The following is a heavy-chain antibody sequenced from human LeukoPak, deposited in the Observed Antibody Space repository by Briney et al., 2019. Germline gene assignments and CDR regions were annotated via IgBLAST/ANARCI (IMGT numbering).Heavy chain of an antibody. J-gene: IGHJ4*02. V-gene: IGHV1-69*06. CDR3: SREHYYDCKCLDY. D-gene: IGHD3-22*01. CDR2: IRPIFFTA. Sequence: GSAVKVSCKHSRGTFRSYDLSWVRQAPGAGIGWMGRIRPIFFTADYAQKFERRDTSTADKCTSTAYMVLGSLRSEDPTLVFCSREHYYDCKCLDYWGQGTLVTVSS. CDR1: RGTFRSYD.